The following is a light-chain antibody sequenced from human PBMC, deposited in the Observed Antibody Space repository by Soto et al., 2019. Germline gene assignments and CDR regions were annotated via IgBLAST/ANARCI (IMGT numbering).Light chain of an antibody. J-gene: IGKJ2*01. CDR1: QSVSSSY. V-gene: IGKV3-15*01. CDR3: QQYNNWPPYT. CDR2: DAS. Sequence: EIVLTQSPGTLSLSPGERATLSCRASQSVSSSYLAWYQQKPGQAPRLLIYDASTRATGISARFSGSGSGTEFALTISSLQSEDFAVYYCQQYNNWPPYTFGQGTKLEIK.